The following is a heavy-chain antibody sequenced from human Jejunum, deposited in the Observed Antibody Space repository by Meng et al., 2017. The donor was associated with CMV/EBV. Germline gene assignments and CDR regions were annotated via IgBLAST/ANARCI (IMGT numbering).Heavy chain of an antibody. CDR1: FSLSDHY. D-gene: IGHD3-22*01. Sequence: FSLSDHYRDWVRQAPGKGLEWVGRSRDKANSYTTEYAASVKGRFTISRDESKNSLYLQMNSLETEDTADYYCARVIYDSGNYYSDCWGQGTLVTVSS. CDR3: ARVIYDSGNYYSDC. V-gene: IGHV3-72*01. CDR2: SRDKANSYTT. J-gene: IGHJ4*02.